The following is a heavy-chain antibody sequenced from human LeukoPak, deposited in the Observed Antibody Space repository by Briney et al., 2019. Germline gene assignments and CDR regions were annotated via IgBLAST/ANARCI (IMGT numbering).Heavy chain of an antibody. CDR1: GFTFGDYY. Sequence: GGSLRLSCAASGFTFGDYYMSWIRQAPGMGLEWVSYISSSGSTIYYADSVKGRFTISRDNAKNSLYLQMNSLRAEDTAVYYCARDPGQWLVLRNDAFDIWGQGTMVTVSS. J-gene: IGHJ3*02. CDR3: ARDPGQWLVLRNDAFDI. V-gene: IGHV3-11*04. D-gene: IGHD6-19*01. CDR2: ISSSGSTI.